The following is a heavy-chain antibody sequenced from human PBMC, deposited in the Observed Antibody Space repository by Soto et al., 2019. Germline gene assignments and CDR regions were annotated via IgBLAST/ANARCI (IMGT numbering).Heavy chain of an antibody. V-gene: IGHV1-3*01. Sequence: ASVKVSWKASGYTFTSYAMHWGRQAPGQRLEWMGWINAGNGNTKYSQKFQGRVTITRDTSASTAYMELSSLRSEDTAVYYCARAGVEMATDEMGLDYWGQGTLVTVSS. CDR1: GYTFTSYA. J-gene: IGHJ4*02. CDR2: INAGNGNT. D-gene: IGHD5-12*01. CDR3: ARAGVEMATDEMGLDY.